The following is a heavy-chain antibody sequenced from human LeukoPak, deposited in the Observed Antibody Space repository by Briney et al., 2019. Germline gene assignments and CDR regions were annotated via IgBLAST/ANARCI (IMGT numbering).Heavy chain of an antibody. CDR3: ARGIAARPTPYYYYYYYMDV. CDR1: GYTFTGYY. D-gene: IGHD6-6*01. J-gene: IGHJ6*03. Sequence: ASVKVSCKASGYTFTGYYMHWVRQAPGQGLEWMGWINPNSGGTNYAQKFQGRVTMTRDTSSSTAYMELSRLRSDDTAVYYCARGIAARPTPYYYYYYYMDVWGKGTTVTVSS. V-gene: IGHV1-2*02. CDR2: INPNSGGT.